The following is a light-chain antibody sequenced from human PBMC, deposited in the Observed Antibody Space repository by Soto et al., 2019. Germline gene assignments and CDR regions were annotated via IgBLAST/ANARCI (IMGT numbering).Light chain of an antibody. J-gene: IGLJ1*01. CDR1: SSDIGSYNL. CDR3: CSYVGNNNNFV. Sequence: QSVLTQPASVSASPGQSITISCTGTSSDIGSYNLVPWYQKHPDKAPRLIIYEDNKRPSGVSSRFSGSKSASTASLTISGLQAEDEADYYCCSYVGNNNNFVSGTGTKVTVL. CDR2: EDN. V-gene: IGLV2-23*01.